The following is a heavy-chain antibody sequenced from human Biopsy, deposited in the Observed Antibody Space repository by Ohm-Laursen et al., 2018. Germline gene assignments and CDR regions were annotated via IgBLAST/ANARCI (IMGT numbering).Heavy chain of an antibody. D-gene: IGHD3-22*01. CDR2: VYYSGST. CDR3: GRREVVITHDAFDT. Sequence: GTLSLTCTVSGGSISSYYWTWIRQPPGKGLEWIGDVYYSGSTNRNPSLKSRVTILVDTSKNQFSLKLNSVTAADTAVYYCGRREVVITHDAFDTWGQGTLVTVSS. V-gene: IGHV4-59*08. CDR1: GGSISSYY. J-gene: IGHJ5*01.